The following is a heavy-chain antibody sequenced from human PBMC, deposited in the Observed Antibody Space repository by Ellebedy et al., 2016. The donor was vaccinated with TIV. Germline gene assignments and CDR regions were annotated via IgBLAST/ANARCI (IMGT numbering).Heavy chain of an antibody. Sequence: GESLKISXAASGFTFSSYAMHWVRQAPGKGLEWVAVISYDGSNKYYADSVKGRFTISRDNSKNTLYLQMNSLRAEDTAVYYCARWVTGSFDYWGQGTLVTVSS. CDR2: ISYDGSNK. V-gene: IGHV3-30*14. CDR3: ARWVTGSFDY. J-gene: IGHJ4*02. D-gene: IGHD1-20*01. CDR1: GFTFSSYA.